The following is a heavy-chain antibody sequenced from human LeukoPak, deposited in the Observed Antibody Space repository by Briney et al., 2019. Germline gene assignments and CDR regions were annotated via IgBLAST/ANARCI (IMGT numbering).Heavy chain of an antibody. D-gene: IGHD3-3*01. CDR1: GFTFSGYA. Sequence: GGSLRLSCAASGFTFSGYAMSWVRQAPGKGVEGVSAISGSGGSTYYADSVKGRFTISRDNSKNTLYLQMNSLRAEDTAVYYCAKAYDFWSGSANAFDIWGQGTMVTVSS. CDR3: AKAYDFWSGSANAFDI. CDR2: ISGSGGST. J-gene: IGHJ3*02. V-gene: IGHV3-23*01.